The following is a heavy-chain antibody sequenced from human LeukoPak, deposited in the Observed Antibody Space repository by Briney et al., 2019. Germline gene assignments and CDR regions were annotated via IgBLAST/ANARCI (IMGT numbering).Heavy chain of an antibody. D-gene: IGHD5-12*01. CDR2: ISAYNGNT. CDR3: ARGRGWDQNSGTHFFDY. Sequence: ASVKVSCKASGYTFTSYGISWVRQAPGQGLEWMGWISAYNGNTNYAQKLQGRVTMTTDTSTSTAYMELRSLRSDDTAVYYCARGRGWDQNSGTHFFDYWGQGTLVTVSS. J-gene: IGHJ4*02. V-gene: IGHV1-18*01. CDR1: GYTFTSYG.